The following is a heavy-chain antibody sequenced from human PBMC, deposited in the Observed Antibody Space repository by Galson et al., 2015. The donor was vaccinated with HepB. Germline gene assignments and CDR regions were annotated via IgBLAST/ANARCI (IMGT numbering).Heavy chain of an antibody. CDR2: IDVTGDDR. D-gene: IGHD3-16*01. V-gene: IGHV3-23*01. CDR3: ARPSTTMISSPLGY. Sequence: FLRLSCAASGFPLRNYDVSWVRQAPGKGLEWVADIDVTGDDRFYSDSVMGRFTTARDDSKNTVYLHMYSLRAEDTAVYFCARPSTTMISSPLGYWGRGTLVTVSS. CDR1: GFPLRNYD. J-gene: IGHJ4*02.